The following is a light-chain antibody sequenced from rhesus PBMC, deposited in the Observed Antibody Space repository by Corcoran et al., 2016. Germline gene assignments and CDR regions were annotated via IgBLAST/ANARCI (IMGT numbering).Light chain of an antibody. CDR3: QVWDSSTDHYI. J-gene: IGLJ1*01. V-gene: IGLV3-40*01. CDR1: NIESKS. CDR2: DDS. Sequence: SYDLTQSRSVSVSPGQTARITCGGDNIESKSVQWYQQKPPQAPALVIFDDSERPSGIPERFSGSNSGNTATLTISAVEAGDEADYYCQVWDSSTDHYIFGGGTRLTVL.